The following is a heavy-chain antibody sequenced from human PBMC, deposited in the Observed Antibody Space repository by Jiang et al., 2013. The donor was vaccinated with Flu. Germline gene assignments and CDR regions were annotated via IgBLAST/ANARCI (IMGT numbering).Heavy chain of an antibody. CDR1: GGSISSSTFF. CDR2: FYYSGSS. Sequence: PGLVKPSETLSLTCTVSGGSISSSTFFWGWIRQSPGKGLEWIGSFYYSGSSYYTPSLKSRVSISVETSKNQFSLKLTSVTGADTAVYYCARHFQWEVVGIDYWGQGTLVTVSS. D-gene: IGHD1-26*01. V-gene: IGHV4-39*01. J-gene: IGHJ4*02. CDR3: ARHFQWEVVGIDY.